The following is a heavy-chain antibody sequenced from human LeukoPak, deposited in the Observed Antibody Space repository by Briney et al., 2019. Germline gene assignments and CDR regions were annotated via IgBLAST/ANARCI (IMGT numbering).Heavy chain of an antibody. Sequence: ASVKVSCKASGYTSTSFYLHWVRQAPGQGLEWMGVIKSSGDTTYYAQKLQGRVTMTRDTSTTTVYMELSSLTSEDTAVYFCARGGMAAAANWGQGTLVTVSS. CDR1: GYTSTSFY. CDR2: IKSSGDTT. J-gene: IGHJ4*02. CDR3: ARGGMAAAAN. D-gene: IGHD6-13*01. V-gene: IGHV1-46*04.